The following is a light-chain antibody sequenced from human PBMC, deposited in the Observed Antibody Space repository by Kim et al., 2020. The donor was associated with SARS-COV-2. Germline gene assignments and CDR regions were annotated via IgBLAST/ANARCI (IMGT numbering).Light chain of an antibody. J-gene: IGLJ2*01. Sequence: SYELTQPPSVSVAPGKTARITCGGNNIGSKSVHWYQQKPGQAPVLVIYYDSDRHSGIPERFSGSNSGNTATLTISRVAAGDEADYYCQVWDSSSDHPVFG. CDR3: QVWDSSSDHPV. CDR1: NIGSKS. CDR2: YDS. V-gene: IGLV3-21*04.